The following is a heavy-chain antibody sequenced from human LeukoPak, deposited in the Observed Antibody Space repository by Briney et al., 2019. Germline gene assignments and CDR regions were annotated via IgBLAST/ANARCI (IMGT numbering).Heavy chain of an antibody. CDR1: GFTFRSYA. D-gene: IGHD2-15*01. J-gene: IGHJ6*02. CDR2: ISGRVGST. CDR3: AKDRSVVAAVYYYYGMDV. V-gene: IGHV3-23*01. Sequence: GGSLRLSCAASGFTFRSYAMRWVRQAPGKGLEGGSAISGRVGSTYYADSVKGRFTISRDNPKNTLYLQMNSLRAEDTAVYYCAKDRSVVAAVYYYYGMDVWGQGTTVTVSS.